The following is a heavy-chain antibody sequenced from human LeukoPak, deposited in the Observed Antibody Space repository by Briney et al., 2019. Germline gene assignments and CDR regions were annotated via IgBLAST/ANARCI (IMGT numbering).Heavy chain of an antibody. D-gene: IGHD2-2*01. J-gene: IGHJ4*02. V-gene: IGHV3-23*01. CDR3: AKDPCSSTSCYPFDY. Sequence: PGGSLRLSCAASGFTFSSYAMSWVRQAPGKGLEWVSAISGSGGSTYCADSVKGRFTISRDNSKNTLYLQMNSLRAEDTAVYYCAKDPCSSTSCYPFDYWGQGTLVTVSS. CDR2: ISGSGGST. CDR1: GFTFSSYA.